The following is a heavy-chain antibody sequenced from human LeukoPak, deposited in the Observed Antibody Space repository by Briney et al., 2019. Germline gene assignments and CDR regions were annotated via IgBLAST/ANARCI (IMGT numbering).Heavy chain of an antibody. CDR3: ASCSGGSCYSDY. J-gene: IGHJ4*02. Sequence: GGSLRLSCAASGFTFSSYSMNWVRQAPGKGLEWVSSISSSSSYIYYADSVKGRFTISRDNAKNSLYLQMNSLRAEDTAVYYCASCSGGSCYSDYWGQGTLVTVSS. CDR1: GFTFSSYS. V-gene: IGHV3-21*01. D-gene: IGHD2-15*01. CDR2: ISSSSSYI.